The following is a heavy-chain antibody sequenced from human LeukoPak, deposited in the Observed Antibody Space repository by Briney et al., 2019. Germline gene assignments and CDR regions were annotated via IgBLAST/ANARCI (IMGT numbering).Heavy chain of an antibody. J-gene: IGHJ6*03. V-gene: IGHV4-4*09. D-gene: IGHD7-27*01. CDR3: ARQHRLGNYMDV. Sequence: SETLSLTCAVYGGSFSGYYWSWIRQPPGKGLEWIGYIYTSGSTNYNPSLKSRVTISVDTSKNQFSLKLSSVTAADTAVYYCARQHRLGNYMDVWGKGTTVTVSS. CDR2: IYTSGST. CDR1: GGSFSGYY.